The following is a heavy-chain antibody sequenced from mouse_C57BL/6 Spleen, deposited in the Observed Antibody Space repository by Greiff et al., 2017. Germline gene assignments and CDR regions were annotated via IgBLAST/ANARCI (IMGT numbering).Heavy chain of an antibody. CDR1: GFSFNTYA. CDR2: IRSKSNNYAT. Sequence: EVQVVESGGGLVQPKGSLKLSCAASGFSFNTYAMNWVRQAPGKGLEWVARIRSKSNNYATYYADSVKDRFTISRDDSESMLYLQMNNLKTEDTAMYYCEAFYDGYYGYAMDYWGQGTSVTVSS. CDR3: EAFYDGYYGYAMDY. V-gene: IGHV10-1*01. J-gene: IGHJ4*01. D-gene: IGHD2-3*01.